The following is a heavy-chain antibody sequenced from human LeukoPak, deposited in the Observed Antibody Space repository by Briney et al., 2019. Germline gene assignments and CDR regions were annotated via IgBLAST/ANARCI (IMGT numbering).Heavy chain of an antibody. Sequence: GGSLRLSCVASGFTFDTYAMSWVRQAPGKGLEWVSIVSGSGAGTYYADSVKGRFTISRDNSKNTVYLLINNVRAEDTAVYYCALLTWHLGMDYWGQGTLVTVSS. D-gene: IGHD7-27*01. V-gene: IGHV3-23*01. CDR2: VSGSGAGT. CDR1: GFTFDTYA. CDR3: ALLTWHLGMDY. J-gene: IGHJ4*02.